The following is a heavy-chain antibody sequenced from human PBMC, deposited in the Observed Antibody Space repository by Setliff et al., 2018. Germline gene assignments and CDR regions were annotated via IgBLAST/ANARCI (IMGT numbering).Heavy chain of an antibody. V-gene: IGHV1-3*01. CDR1: GYTFTSYA. CDR2: INAGNGNT. CDR3: AREFTRYYNFWSAHRYYMDV. Sequence: SVKVSCKASGYTFTSYAMHWVRQAPGQRLEWMGWINAGNGNTKYSQKFQGRVTITRDTSASTAYMELSSLRSKDTAVYYCAREFTRYYNFWSAHRYYMDVWGKGTTVTVSS. J-gene: IGHJ6*03. D-gene: IGHD3-3*01.